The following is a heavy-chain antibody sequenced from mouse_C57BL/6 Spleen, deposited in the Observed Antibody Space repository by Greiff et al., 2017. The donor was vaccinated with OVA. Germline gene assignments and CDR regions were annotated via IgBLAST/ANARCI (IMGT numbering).Heavy chain of an antibody. Sequence: QVQLQQPGAELVKPGASVKLSCKASGYTFTSYWMQWVKQRPGQGLEWIGEIDPSDSYTNYNQKFKGKATLTVDTSSSTAYMQLSSLTSEDPAVYYCARQLRGLSMGYWGQGTSVTVSS. V-gene: IGHV1-50*01. CDR2: IDPSDSYT. CDR3: ARQLRGLSMGY. J-gene: IGHJ4*01. CDR1: GYTFTSYW. D-gene: IGHD3-2*02.